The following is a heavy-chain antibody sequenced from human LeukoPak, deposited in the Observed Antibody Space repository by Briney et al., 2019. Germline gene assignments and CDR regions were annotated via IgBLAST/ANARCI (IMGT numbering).Heavy chain of an antibody. D-gene: IGHD3-3*01. Sequence: SETLSLTCAAYGGSFSGYCWSWIRHPPGKGREWIGVIKHSGSTNYNPSLKRRVTISVDPSKNPFCLKLSSVTTTDPAVYYCATYYDFFYGMDVWGQGTTVTVSS. CDR2: IKHSGST. CDR1: GGSFSGYC. V-gene: IGHV4-34*01. J-gene: IGHJ6*02. CDR3: ATYYDFFYGMDV.